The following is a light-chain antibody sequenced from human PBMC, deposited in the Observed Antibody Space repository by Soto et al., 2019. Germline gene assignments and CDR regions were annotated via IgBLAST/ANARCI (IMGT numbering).Light chain of an antibody. Sequence: VQMTQSPSSMSASVGDRVTITCRASQRISNHLNWYQQRPGTAPKLLIYDASNLETGVPSRFSGSGSGTDFTFTISSLQPEDIATYYCQHYDNLPLPFGGGTKVAIK. CDR2: DAS. V-gene: IGKV1-33*01. J-gene: IGKJ4*01. CDR1: QRISNH. CDR3: QHYDNLPLP.